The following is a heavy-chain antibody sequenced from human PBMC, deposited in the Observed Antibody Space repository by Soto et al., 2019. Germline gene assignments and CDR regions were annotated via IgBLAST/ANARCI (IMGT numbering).Heavy chain of an antibody. Sequence: EGQLLQSGGDLVLPGGSVRLSCAGSGLTLISYAMTWIRQTPEKGLEWVSTISGRSAVPSYADSVNGRFAVSRDNSQNTVYLQMNSLRPDDTATYYCAKGGPFTGGFDPWGQGSLVTVSS. CDR2: ISGRSAVP. CDR3: AKGGPFTGGFDP. V-gene: IGHV3-23*01. D-gene: IGHD3-16*01. CDR1: GLTLISYA. J-gene: IGHJ5*02.